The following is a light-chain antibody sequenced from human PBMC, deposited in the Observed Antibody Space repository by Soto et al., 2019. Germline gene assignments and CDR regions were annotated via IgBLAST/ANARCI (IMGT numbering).Light chain of an antibody. CDR1: SSDVGGYNY. J-gene: IGLJ1*01. V-gene: IGLV2-14*01. Sequence: QPVLTQPASVSGSPGQSITISCTGTSSDVGGYNYVSWYQQHPGKAPKLMIYDVSNRPSGVSNRFSGSKSGNMASLTISGLQAEDEADYYCSSYTSSSTYVFGTGTKLTVL. CDR2: DVS. CDR3: SSYTSSSTYV.